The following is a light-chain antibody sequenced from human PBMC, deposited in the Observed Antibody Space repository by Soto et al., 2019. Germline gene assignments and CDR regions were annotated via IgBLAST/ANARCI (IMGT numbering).Light chain of an antibody. Sequence: DIQMTQSPSTLSASVGDRVTITCRASQSISSWLAWYQQKPGKAPKLLIYGASSVQSGVPLRFSGSGSGTDFTLTISSLQPEDFATYYCEQTYSTPVTFGQGTRLEI. CDR1: QSISSW. J-gene: IGKJ5*01. CDR3: EQTYSTPVT. V-gene: IGKV1-39*01. CDR2: GAS.